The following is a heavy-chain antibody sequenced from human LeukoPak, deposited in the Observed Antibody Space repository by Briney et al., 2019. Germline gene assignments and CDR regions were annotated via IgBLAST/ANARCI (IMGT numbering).Heavy chain of an antibody. CDR1: GGSISSYY. CDR2: IYYSGST. CDR3: ARQGVPYYGSGSYYLDY. D-gene: IGHD3-10*01. J-gene: IGHJ4*02. Sequence: PSETLSLTCTVSGGSISSYYWSWIRQPPGKGLEWIRYIYYSGSTNYNPSLKSRVTISVDTSKNQFSLKLSSVTAADTAVYYCARQGVPYYGSGSYYLDYWGQGTLVTVSS. V-gene: IGHV4-59*08.